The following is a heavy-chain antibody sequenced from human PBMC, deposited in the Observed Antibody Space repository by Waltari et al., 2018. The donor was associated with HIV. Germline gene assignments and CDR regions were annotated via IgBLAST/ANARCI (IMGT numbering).Heavy chain of an antibody. CDR2: ISFDGRNE. V-gene: IGHV3-30*18. J-gene: IGHJ4*02. CDR1: GFTFSNFG. Sequence: QVQLVESGGGVVQPGKSLRLSCAASGFTFSNFGIHWVRQAPGKGLDCGSVISFDGRNEYYADSVKGRFTISRDNSKNTVYLQMNSLRADDTAVYYCAKEGWELLQFGYYFDYWGQGTLVTVSS. CDR3: AKEGWELLQFGYYFDY. D-gene: IGHD1-26*01.